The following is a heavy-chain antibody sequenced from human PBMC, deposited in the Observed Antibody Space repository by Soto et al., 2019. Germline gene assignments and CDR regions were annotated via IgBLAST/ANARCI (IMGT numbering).Heavy chain of an antibody. V-gene: IGHV4-39*01. CDR3: ATHRLPPDDDGWSGYYTRDDAFDI. J-gene: IGHJ3*02. Sequence: PSETLSLTCTVSGGSISSSSYYWGWIRQPQGKGLEWIGRIYYSGSTYYNPSLKSRVTISVDTCKNRFSLRLSSVTAADTAVYCCATHRLPPDDDGWSGYYTRDDAFDIWGRGTRVTVSS. CDR1: GGSISSSSYY. CDR2: IYYSGST. D-gene: IGHD3-3*01.